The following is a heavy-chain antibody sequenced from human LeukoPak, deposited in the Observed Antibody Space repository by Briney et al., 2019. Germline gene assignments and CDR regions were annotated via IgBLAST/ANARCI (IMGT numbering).Heavy chain of an antibody. J-gene: IGHJ4*02. Sequence: GGSLRLSCAASGFTFSSYGMHWVRQAPGKGLEWGAVISYDGSNKYYADSVKGRFTISRDNSKNTLYLQMNSLRAEDTAVYYCAKTGGDYPLYYFDYWGQGTLVTVSS. V-gene: IGHV3-30*18. CDR2: ISYDGSNK. CDR3: AKTGGDYPLYYFDY. D-gene: IGHD4-17*01. CDR1: GFTFSSYG.